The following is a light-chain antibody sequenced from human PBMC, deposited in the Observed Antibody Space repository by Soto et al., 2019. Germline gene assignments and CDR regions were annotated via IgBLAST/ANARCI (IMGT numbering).Light chain of an antibody. V-gene: IGLV3-1*01. CDR3: QAWDSSAAHVV. Sequence: SYELTQPPSVSVSPGQTASITCSGDKLGDKYACWYQKKPGQSPVLVIYQDSKRPSGIPERFSGSNSGNTATLTISGTRAMDEAGYYCQAWDSSAAHVVFGGGTQLTVL. CDR1: KLGDKY. J-gene: IGLJ2*01. CDR2: QDS.